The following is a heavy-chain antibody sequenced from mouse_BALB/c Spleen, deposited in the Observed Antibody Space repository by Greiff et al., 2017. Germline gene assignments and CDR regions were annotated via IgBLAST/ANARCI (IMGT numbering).Heavy chain of an antibody. Sequence: EVKVEESGPSLVKPSQTLSLTCSVTGDSITSGYWNWIRKFPGNKLEYMGYISYSGSTYYNPSLKSRISITRDTSKNQYYLQLNSVTTEDTATYYCARVTYSDYAMDYWGQGTSVTVSS. D-gene: IGHD2-12*01. J-gene: IGHJ4*01. CDR3: ARVTYSDYAMDY. CDR2: ISYSGST. V-gene: IGHV3-8*02. CDR1: GDSITSGY.